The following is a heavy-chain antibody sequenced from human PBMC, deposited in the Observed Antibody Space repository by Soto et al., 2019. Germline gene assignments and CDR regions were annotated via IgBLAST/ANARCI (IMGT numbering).Heavy chain of an antibody. V-gene: IGHV3-30*04. J-gene: IGHJ6*02. CDR3: ARDQSDYYYGLDV. Sequence: LRLSCAASGFTFSSYVMHWVRQAPGKGLEWVAVISYDGSNKYYADSVKGRFTISRDNSKNTLYLQMNSLRADDTAVFYCARDQSDYYYGLDVWGQGTTVTVSS. CDR1: GFTFSSYV. CDR2: ISYDGSNK.